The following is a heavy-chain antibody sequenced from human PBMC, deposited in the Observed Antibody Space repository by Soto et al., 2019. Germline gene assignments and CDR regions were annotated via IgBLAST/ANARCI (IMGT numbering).Heavy chain of an antibody. CDR1: GFTFSSYA. CDR2: ISGSGGGT. Sequence: EVQLLDSGGGLVQPGGSLRLSCAASGFTFSSYAMSWVRQAPGKGLEWVSSISGSGGGTYYADSVKGRFTISRDNSKNTLYLQMNSLRAEDTAVYYCAKDLMYSGSYYDYWGQGTLVTVSS. J-gene: IGHJ4*02. D-gene: IGHD1-26*01. V-gene: IGHV3-23*01. CDR3: AKDLMYSGSYYDY.